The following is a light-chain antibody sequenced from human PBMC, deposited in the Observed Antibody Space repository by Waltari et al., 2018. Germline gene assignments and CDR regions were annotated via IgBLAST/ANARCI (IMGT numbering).Light chain of an antibody. Sequence: DIQLTQSPSFLSASVGDRVTIACRASQGINSYLAWYQQKPGKAPKLLIYAAVTLQTGVPSRFSGSESGTEFTLTISSLQPEDFATYYYQQLNSYPFTFGPGTKVAIK. V-gene: IGKV1-9*01. CDR1: QGINSY. CDR3: QQLNSYPFT. J-gene: IGKJ3*01. CDR2: AAV.